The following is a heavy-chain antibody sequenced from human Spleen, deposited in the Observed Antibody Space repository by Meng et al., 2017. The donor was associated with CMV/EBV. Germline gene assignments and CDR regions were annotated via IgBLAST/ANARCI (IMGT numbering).Heavy chain of an antibody. CDR2: ISSTGTT. J-gene: IGHJ4*02. CDR3: ARHVRHGSIWYQGFF. CDR1: GVSFSHSD. Sequence: GSLRLSCAVHGVSFSHSDWTWIRQPPGKGLEWIGTISSTGTTDYRSSLKGRLSLSVDTFTNHFSLRLKFVTAADTAIYYCARHVRHGSIWYQGFFWGQGILVTVSS. V-gene: IGHV4-34*01. D-gene: IGHD6-13*01.